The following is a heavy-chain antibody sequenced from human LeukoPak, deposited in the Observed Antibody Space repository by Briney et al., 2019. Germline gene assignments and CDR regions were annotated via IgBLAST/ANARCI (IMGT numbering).Heavy chain of an antibody. CDR3: ARTLYDILTGESYYFDY. J-gene: IGHJ4*02. V-gene: IGHV1-2*02. Sequence: ASVEVSCKASGYTFTGYYMHWVRQAPGQGLEWMGWIHPNSGGTNYAQKFQGRVTMTRDTSISTAYMELSRLRSDDTAVYYCARTLYDILTGESYYFDYWGQGTLVTVSS. CDR2: IHPNSGGT. D-gene: IGHD3-9*01. CDR1: GYTFTGYY.